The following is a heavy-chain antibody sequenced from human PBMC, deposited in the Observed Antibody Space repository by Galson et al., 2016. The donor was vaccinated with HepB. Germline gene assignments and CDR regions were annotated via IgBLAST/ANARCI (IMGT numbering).Heavy chain of an antibody. D-gene: IGHD2-21*02. CDR1: GFTFSTYG. CDR2: ISYDGSNK. V-gene: IGHV3-30*03. J-gene: IGHJ3*02. CDR3: ARTLFCAGDCDAFDI. Sequence: SLRLSCAASGFTFSTYGMHWIRQGPGKGLEWVAIISYDGSNKYYADSVKGRFTISRDNSKNTMYLQMNSLRAEDTAVYYCARTLFCAGDCDAFDIWGQGKVVTVSS.